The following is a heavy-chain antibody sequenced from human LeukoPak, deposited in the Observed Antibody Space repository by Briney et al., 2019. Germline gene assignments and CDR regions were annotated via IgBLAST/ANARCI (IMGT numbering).Heavy chain of an antibody. Sequence: SQTLSLTCPVSGGSISSGGYSWSWIRQPPGKGLEWIGYIYHSGSTYYNPSLKSRVTISVDRSKNQFSLKLSSVTAADTAVYYCARGFIYYDSSGSYFDYWGQGTLVTVSS. CDR1: GGSISSGGYS. CDR2: IYHSGST. CDR3: ARGFIYYDSSGSYFDY. J-gene: IGHJ4*02. D-gene: IGHD3-22*01. V-gene: IGHV4-30-2*01.